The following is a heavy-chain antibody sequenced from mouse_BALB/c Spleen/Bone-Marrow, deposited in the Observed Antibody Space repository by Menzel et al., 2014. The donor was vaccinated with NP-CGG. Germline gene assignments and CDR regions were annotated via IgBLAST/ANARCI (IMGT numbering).Heavy chain of an antibody. J-gene: IGHJ4*01. Sequence: VHLVESGPGLVSPSQSLSIPCTVSGFSLTSNGLHWVRQPPGKGLEWLGVIWAGGSTNYNSALMSRLSISKDNSKSQVFLKMNSLQTDDTAMYYCARPTPRYFAMDYWGQGTSVTVSS. V-gene: IGHV2-9*02. CDR3: ARPTPRYFAMDY. CDR2: IWAGGST. D-gene: IGHD6-1*01. CDR1: GFSLTSNG.